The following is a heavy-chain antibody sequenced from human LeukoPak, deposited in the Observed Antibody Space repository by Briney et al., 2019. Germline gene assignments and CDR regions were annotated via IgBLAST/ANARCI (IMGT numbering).Heavy chain of an antibody. D-gene: IGHD6-25*01. J-gene: IGHJ4*02. CDR3: ARDHRWSSGYQLYSVFDY. CDR1: GGSISSSSYY. V-gene: IGHV4-39*07. CDR2: IYYSGST. Sequence: SETLSLTCTVSGGSISSSSYYWGWIRQPPGKGLEWIGSIYYSGSTYYNPSLKSRVTISVDTSKNQFSLKLSSVTAADTAVYYCARDHRWSSGYQLYSVFDYWGQGTLVTVSS.